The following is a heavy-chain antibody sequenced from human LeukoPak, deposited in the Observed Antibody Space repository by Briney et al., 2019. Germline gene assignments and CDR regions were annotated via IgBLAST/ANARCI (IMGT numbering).Heavy chain of an antibody. CDR2: INTNTGNP. CDR1: GYTFTSYA. V-gene: IGHV7-4-1*02. Sequence: ASVKVSCKASGYTFTSYAMNWVRQAPGQGLEWMGWINTNTGNPTYAQGFTGRFVFSLDTSVSTAYLQISSLKAEDTAVYYCARDLVPAATVYYYYGMDVWGQGTTVTVS. D-gene: IGHD2-2*01. CDR3: ARDLVPAATVYYYYGMDV. J-gene: IGHJ6*02.